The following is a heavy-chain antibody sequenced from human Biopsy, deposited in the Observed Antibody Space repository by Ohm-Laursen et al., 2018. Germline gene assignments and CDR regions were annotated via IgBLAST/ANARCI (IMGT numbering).Heavy chain of an antibody. V-gene: IGHV3-30*03. J-gene: IGHJ4*02. Sequence: SLRLSCAASGFTFSSYAMSWVRQAPGKGLEWLAVISYDGYKIFYADSVKGRLTISRDNSKNTLYLQMNSLRADDTAVYYCALAAAQTVTHFDYWGQGTLVAVSS. D-gene: IGHD4-17*01. CDR3: ALAAAQTVTHFDY. CDR2: ISYDGYKI. CDR1: GFTFSSYA.